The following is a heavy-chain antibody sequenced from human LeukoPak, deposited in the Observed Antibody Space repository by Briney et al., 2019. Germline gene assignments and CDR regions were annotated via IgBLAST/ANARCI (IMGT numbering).Heavy chain of an antibody. Sequence: GGSLRLSCAASGFTFRSYAMSWVRQAPGKGLEWVSGIGVSGGTTYYADSVKGRFTISRDNSKNTLYLQMNSLRAEDTAVYYCAKERRGENVWGSYRDAFDMWGQGTMVTVSS. D-gene: IGHD3-16*02. V-gene: IGHV3-23*01. J-gene: IGHJ3*02. CDR2: IGVSGGTT. CDR1: GFTFRSYA. CDR3: AKERRGENVWGSYRDAFDM.